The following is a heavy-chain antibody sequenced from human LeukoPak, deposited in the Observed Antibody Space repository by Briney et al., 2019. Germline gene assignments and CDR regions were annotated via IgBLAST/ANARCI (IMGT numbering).Heavy chain of an antibody. J-gene: IGHJ6*02. CDR1: VYTLTELS. CDR3: ATGLTMVRGRLTRYYYYYYGMDV. D-gene: IGHD3-10*01. CDR2: FDPEDGET. V-gene: IGHV1-24*01. Sequence: ASVKVSCKVSVYTLTELSMHWVRQAPGKGLEWMGGFDPEDGETIYAQKFQGRVTMTEDTSTDTAYMELSSLRSEDTAVYYCATGLTMVRGRLTRYYYYYYGMDVGGQGTTVTVA.